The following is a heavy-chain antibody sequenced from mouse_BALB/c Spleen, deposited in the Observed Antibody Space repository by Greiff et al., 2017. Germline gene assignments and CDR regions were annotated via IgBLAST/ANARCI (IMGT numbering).Heavy chain of an antibody. Sequence: EVKLEESGGGLVQPGGSRKLSCAASGFTFSSFGMHWVRQAPEKGLEWVAYISSGSSTIYYADTVKGRFTISRDNPKNTLFLQMTSLRSEDTAMYYCARRDYDYPFAYWGQGTLVTVSA. V-gene: IGHV5-17*02. CDR3: ARRDYDYPFAY. J-gene: IGHJ3*01. CDR1: GFTFSSFG. CDR2: ISSGSSTI. D-gene: IGHD2-4*01.